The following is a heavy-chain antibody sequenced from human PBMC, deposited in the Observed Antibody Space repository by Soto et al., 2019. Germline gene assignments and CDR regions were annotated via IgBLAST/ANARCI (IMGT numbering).Heavy chain of an antibody. CDR1: GFTFSMYN. CDR3: ARDPYDFWSGPDY. D-gene: IGHD3-3*01. J-gene: IGHJ4*02. CDR2: ISRDSTYM. V-gene: IGHV3-21*06. Sequence: PGGSLRLSCAASGFTFSMYNMNWVRQAPGKGLEWVSSISRDSTYMYYADSVRGRFTISRDNAENSVFLQLDSLRGDDTAVYYCARDPYDFWSGPDYWGRGTLVTVSS.